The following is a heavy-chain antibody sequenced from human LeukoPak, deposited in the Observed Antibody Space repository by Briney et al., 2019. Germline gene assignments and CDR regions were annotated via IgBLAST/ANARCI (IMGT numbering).Heavy chain of an antibody. Sequence: ASEKVSCKASEYTFTGYYMHWVRQAPGQGLEWMGRIDPNTGGTIYAQKFQGRVTMTRDTSVNTAYMDLSRLTSDDTAVYYCARDSRVSLDVWGKGTTVTVSS. CDR3: ARDSRVSLDV. CDR1: EYTFTGYY. V-gene: IGHV1-2*06. J-gene: IGHJ6*04. D-gene: IGHD6-13*01. CDR2: IDPNTGGT.